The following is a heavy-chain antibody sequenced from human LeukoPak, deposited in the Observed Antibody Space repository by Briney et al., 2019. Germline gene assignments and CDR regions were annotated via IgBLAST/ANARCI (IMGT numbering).Heavy chain of an antibody. V-gene: IGHV1-46*01. D-gene: IGHD3-22*01. CDR2: INPSGGST. J-gene: IGHJ4*02. Sequence: ASVKVSRKASGYTFTSYYMHWVRQAPRQGLEWMAIINPSGGSTSYAHKFQGRVPMTRDTSTSTVYMELSSLRSEATDVYYCARDSRSSYDSRGYYYPGDYWGQGTLVTVSS. CDR3: ARDSRSSYDSRGYYYPGDY. CDR1: GYTFTSYY.